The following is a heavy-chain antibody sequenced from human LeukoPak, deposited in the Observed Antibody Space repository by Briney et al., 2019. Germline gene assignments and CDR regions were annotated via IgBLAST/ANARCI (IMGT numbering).Heavy chain of an antibody. V-gene: IGHV1-3*03. D-gene: IGHD1-1*01. CDR2: INIGNGNT. CDR3: ARGRGTPGTSRDFYLYYYMDV. J-gene: IGHJ6*03. Sequence: ASVKVSCKASGYTFTDYAMHWVRQAPGQRPEWMGWINIGNGNTRYSKEFQGRITITRDTSASTVYMELSSLTSDDRAVYYCARGRGTPGTSRDFYLYYYMDVWGTGTTVTVSS. CDR1: GYTFTDYA.